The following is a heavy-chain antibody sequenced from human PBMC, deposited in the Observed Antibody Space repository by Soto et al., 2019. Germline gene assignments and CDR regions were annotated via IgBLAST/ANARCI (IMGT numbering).Heavy chain of an antibody. CDR3: ARRRDCTHRVCFFKWFDP. V-gene: IGHV4-39*01. J-gene: IGHJ5*02. Sequence: SETLSLTCTVSGGSISSTSYYWGWIRQTPGKGLEWIGNIYYSGSTQYNPSLQSRVAISVDTSKNQFSLKLNSVTAADTAVYYCARRRDCTHRVCFFKWFDPWGQGTLVTVS. CDR1: GGSISSTSYY. D-gene: IGHD2-8*01. CDR2: IYYSGST.